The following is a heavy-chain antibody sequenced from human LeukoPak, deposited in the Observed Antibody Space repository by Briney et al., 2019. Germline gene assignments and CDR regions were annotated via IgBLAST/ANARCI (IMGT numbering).Heavy chain of an antibody. Sequence: GGSLRLSCAASGFTFSSYWMHWDRQAPGKGLEWVANIKQDGSEKYYVDSAKGRFTISRDNAKNSLYLQMNSLRAEDTAVYYCAGDNSGYDWDGQFDYWGQGTLVTVSS. V-gene: IGHV3-7*01. D-gene: IGHD5-12*01. CDR1: GFTFSSYW. CDR3: AGDNSGYDWDGQFDY. CDR2: IKQDGSEK. J-gene: IGHJ4*02.